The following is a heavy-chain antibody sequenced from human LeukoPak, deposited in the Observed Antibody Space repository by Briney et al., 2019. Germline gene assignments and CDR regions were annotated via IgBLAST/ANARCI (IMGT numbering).Heavy chain of an antibody. J-gene: IGHJ4*02. CDR1: DGSISSSSFY. D-gene: IGHD3-10*01. V-gene: IGHV4-39*01. Sequence: SETLSLTCIVSDGSISSSSFYWGWIRQAPGKGLEWIGSMYYTGSYTGTTHYNPSLESRVTISVDTSKNLCSLKLTSVTAADTAVYYCVGEEYGTGSYYKSSDWGQGTLVTVSS. CDR3: VGEEYGTGSYYKSSD. CDR2: MYYTGSYTGTT.